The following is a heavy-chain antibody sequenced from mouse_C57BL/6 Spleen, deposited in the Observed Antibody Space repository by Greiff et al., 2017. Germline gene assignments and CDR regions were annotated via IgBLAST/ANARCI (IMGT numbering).Heavy chain of an antibody. D-gene: IGHD1-1*01. CDR2: ISDGGSYT. Sequence: EVQLVESGGGLVKPGGSLKLSCAASGFTFSSYAMSWVRQTPEKRLEWVATISDGGSYTYYPDNVKGRFTISRDNAKNNLYLQMSHLKSEDTAMYYCARGGRAYGSSYWYFDVWGTGTTVTVSS. CDR1: GFTFSSYA. CDR3: ARGGRAYGSSYWYFDV. V-gene: IGHV5-4*01. J-gene: IGHJ1*03.